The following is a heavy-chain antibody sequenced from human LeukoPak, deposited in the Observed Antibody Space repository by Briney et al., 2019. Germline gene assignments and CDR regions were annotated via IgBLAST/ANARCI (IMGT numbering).Heavy chain of an antibody. D-gene: IGHD3-22*01. CDR2: IRNKANTYAT. J-gene: IGHJ4*02. CDR3: TRPADYYGG. Sequence: GGSLRLSCAASGFTFSASAMHWVRQAPGKGLEWVGRIRNKANTYATAYAASVKGRFTISRDDSKNTAYLQMNSLKTEDTAVYYCTRPADYYGGWGQGTLVTVSS. CDR1: GFTFSASA. V-gene: IGHV3-73*01.